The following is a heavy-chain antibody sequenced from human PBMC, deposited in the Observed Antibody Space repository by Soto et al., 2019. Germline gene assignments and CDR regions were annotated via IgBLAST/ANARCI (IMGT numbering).Heavy chain of an antibody. CDR3: ARQEFSKHYFYAADV. J-gene: IGHJ6*02. CDR1: GYSFTSYW. Sequence: PAESLKISCKGSGYSFTSYWIGWVRQMPGKGLEWMGIIYPGDSNTRYSPSFQGQVTISADKSISTAYLQWSSLKASYTAMYYCARQEFSKHYFYAADVWGQGTTVTVSS. CDR2: IYPGDSNT. V-gene: IGHV5-51*01. D-gene: IGHD6-13*01.